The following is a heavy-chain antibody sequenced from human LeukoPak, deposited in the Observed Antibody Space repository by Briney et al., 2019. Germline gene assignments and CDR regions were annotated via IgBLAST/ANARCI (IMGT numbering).Heavy chain of an antibody. V-gene: IGHV3-30*18. J-gene: IGHJ4*02. D-gene: IGHD1-26*01. CDR1: GFTFSSYG. CDR3: AKERRSGSIFDY. Sequence: PGGSLRLSCAASGFTFSSYGMHWVRQAPGKGLEWVAVISYGGSNKYYADSVKGRLTISRDNSKNTLYLQMNSLRAEDTAVYYCAKERRSGSIFDYWGQGTLVTVSS. CDR2: ISYGGSNK.